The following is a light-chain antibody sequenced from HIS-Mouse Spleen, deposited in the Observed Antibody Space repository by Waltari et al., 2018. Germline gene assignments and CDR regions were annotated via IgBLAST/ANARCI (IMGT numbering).Light chain of an antibody. CDR2: DVR. J-gene: IGLJ2*01. CDR3: CSYAGSYTFEVV. V-gene: IGLV2-11*01. CDR1: SRDVGGYNY. Sequence: QSALTQPRSVSGSPGQPVTTPRTGTSRDVGGYNYVPRLQQHPGKAPKPMIYDVRKRPSGVPDRFSGSKSGNTASLTISGLQAEDEADYYCCSYAGSYTFEVVFGGGTKLTVL.